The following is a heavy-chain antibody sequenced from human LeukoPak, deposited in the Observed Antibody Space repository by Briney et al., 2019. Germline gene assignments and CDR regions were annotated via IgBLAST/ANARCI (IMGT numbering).Heavy chain of an antibody. D-gene: IGHD1-14*01. CDR2: IAYDGSRA. CDR3: TRYNNDHFDY. Sequence: PGGPRRLSGAGSGFTFGGYGMTWFRQTPGKGLEWVAVIAYDGSRAFYADSVKGRFTISRDNSKNTMSVQMDDLRAEDTAVYYCTRYNNDHFDYWGQGTLVTVSS. V-gene: IGHV3-33*01. CDR1: GFTFGGYG. J-gene: IGHJ4*02.